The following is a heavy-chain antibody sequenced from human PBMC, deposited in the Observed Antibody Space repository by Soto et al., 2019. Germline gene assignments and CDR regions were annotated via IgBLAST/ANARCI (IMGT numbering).Heavy chain of an antibody. J-gene: IGHJ6*03. V-gene: IGHV3-9*01. Sequence: GGSLRLSCAASGFTFDDYAMHWVRQAPGKGLEWVSGISWNSGSIGYADSVKGRFTISRDNAKNSLYLQMNSLRAEDTALYYCAKDGGYDFWSASYYMDVWGKGTTVTVSS. D-gene: IGHD3-3*01. CDR1: GFTFDDYA. CDR2: ISWNSGSI. CDR3: AKDGGYDFWSASYYMDV.